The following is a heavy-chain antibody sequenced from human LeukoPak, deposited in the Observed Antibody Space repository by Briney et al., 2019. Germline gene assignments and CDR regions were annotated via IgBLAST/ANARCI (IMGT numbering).Heavy chain of an antibody. CDR2: ISYDGSNK. CDR1: GFSVSSNY. J-gene: IGHJ6*02. D-gene: IGHD2-21*01. V-gene: IGHV3-30*18. CDR3: AKEGGDGGMDV. Sequence: GGSLRLSCVASGFSVSSNYMSWVRQAPGKGLEWVAVISYDGSNKYYADSVKGRFTISRDNSKNTLYLQMNSLRAEDTAVYYCAKEGGDGGMDVWGQGTTVTVSS.